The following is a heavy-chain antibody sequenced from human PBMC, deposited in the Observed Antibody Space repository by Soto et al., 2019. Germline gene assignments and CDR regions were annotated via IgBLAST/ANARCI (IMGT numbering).Heavy chain of an antibody. CDR2: INHSGST. J-gene: IGHJ4*02. CDR3: ASCIAARI. V-gene: IGHV4-34*01. D-gene: IGHD6-6*01. CDR1: GGSFSGYY. Sequence: QVQLQQWGAGLLKPSETLSLTCAVYGGSFSGYYWSWIRHPPGKGLEWIGEINHSGSTNYNPSLKGRVTISVATSKNQFSLKLSSVTAADTAVYCCASCIAARIWGQGTLVTVSS.